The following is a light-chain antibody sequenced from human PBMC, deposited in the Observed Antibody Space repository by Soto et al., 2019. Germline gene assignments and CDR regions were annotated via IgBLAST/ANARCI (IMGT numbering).Light chain of an antibody. J-gene: IGKJ1*01. CDR1: QNIDTY. CDR2: ATS. V-gene: IGKV1-39*01. CDR3: QQGYSTRWS. Sequence: DIQMTQSPSSLSASVGDRVTITCRANQNIDTYLNWYQQKPGKAPKLLIYATSSLQTGVPSRFSGSGSASGTDFTLTINSLQPEDFATYYCQQGYSTRWSFGPGTKV.